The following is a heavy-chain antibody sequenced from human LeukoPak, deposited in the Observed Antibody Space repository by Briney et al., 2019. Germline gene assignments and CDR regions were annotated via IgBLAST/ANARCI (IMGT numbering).Heavy chain of an antibody. CDR1: GFTFSSYG. Sequence: GGFLRLSCAASGFTFSSYGMHWVRQAPGKGLEWVAVISYDGSNKYYADSVKGRFTISRDNSKNTLYLQMNSLRAEDTAIYYCAKDQSGWSGYATPGYWGQGTLVTVSS. J-gene: IGHJ4*02. D-gene: IGHD5-12*01. CDR3: AKDQSGWSGYATPGY. V-gene: IGHV3-30*18. CDR2: ISYDGSNK.